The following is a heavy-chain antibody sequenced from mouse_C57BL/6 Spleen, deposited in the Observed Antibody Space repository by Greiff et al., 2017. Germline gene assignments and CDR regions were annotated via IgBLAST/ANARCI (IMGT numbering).Heavy chain of an antibody. CDR1: GYSFTDYN. J-gene: IGHJ4*01. Sequence: EVQLQQSGPELVKPGASVKISCKASGYSFTDYNMNWVKQSNGKSLEWIGVINPNYVTTSYNQKFKGTATLTVNKSSSTAYMELRSLTSEDSAVYYCARDDYGGYYAMDYWGQGTSVTVSS. D-gene: IGHD2-4*01. CDR3: ARDDYGGYYAMDY. CDR2: INPNYVTT. V-gene: IGHV1-39*01.